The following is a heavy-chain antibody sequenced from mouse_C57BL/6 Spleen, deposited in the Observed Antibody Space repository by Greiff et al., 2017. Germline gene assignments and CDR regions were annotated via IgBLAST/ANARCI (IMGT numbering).Heavy chain of an antibody. D-gene: IGHD4-1*01. Sequence: EVKVEESGPGLVKPSQSLSLTCSVTGYSITSGYYWNWIRQFPGNKLEWMGYISYDGSNNYNPSLKNRISITRDTSKNQFCLKLNSVTTEDTATYYCARGTGTHAMDYWGQGTSVTVSS. CDR1: GYSITSGYY. V-gene: IGHV3-6*01. J-gene: IGHJ4*01. CDR2: ISYDGSN. CDR3: ARGTGTHAMDY.